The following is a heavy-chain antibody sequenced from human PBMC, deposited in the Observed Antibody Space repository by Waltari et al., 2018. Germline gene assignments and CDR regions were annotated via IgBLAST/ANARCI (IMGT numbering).Heavy chain of an antibody. CDR2: LSPSFGTA. J-gene: IGHJ6*02. CDR1: GGTFSSYA. CDR3: ARGQYGLYYYYGMDV. V-gene: IGHV1-69*05. Sequence: QVQLVQSGAEVKKPGSSVKVSCKASGGTFSSYAISWVRQATGQGLEWMGGLSPSFGTANYDQKFQGRVTITTDESTSTAYMELSSLRSEDTAVYYCARGQYGLYYYYGMDVWGQGTTVTVSS. D-gene: IGHD2-8*01.